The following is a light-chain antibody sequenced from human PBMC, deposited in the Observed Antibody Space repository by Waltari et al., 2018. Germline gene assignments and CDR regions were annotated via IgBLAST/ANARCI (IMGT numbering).Light chain of an antibody. CDR1: QGVLSNYDNKNY. CDR3: QQYYGIPLA. Sequence: DIVMTQSPDSLAGSLGERATINCKSSQGVLSNYDNKNYLAWFHQKPGQPPKLLISWASTRESGVPDRFSGSGSGTDFTLTISSLQAEDVAVYYCQQYYGIPLAFGGGTKVEIK. V-gene: IGKV4-1*01. J-gene: IGKJ4*01. CDR2: WAS.